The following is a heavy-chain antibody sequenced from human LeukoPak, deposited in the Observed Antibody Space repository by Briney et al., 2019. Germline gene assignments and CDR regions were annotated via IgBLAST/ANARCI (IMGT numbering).Heavy chain of an antibody. CDR3: ATDHSMANTAWWFDP. D-gene: IGHD5-24*01. J-gene: IGHJ5*02. CDR1: GYTFTSYG. V-gene: IGHV1-18*01. CDR2: ISAYNGNT. Sequence: ASVKVSCKASGYTFTSYGISWVRQAPGQGLEWMGWISAYNGNTNYAQKLQGRVTMTTDTSTSTVYMELSSLRSEDTAFYYCATDHSMANTAWWFDPWGQGTLVTVSS.